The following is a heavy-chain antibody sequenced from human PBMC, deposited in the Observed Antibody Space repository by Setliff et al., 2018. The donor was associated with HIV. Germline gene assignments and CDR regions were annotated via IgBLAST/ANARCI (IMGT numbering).Heavy chain of an antibody. CDR2: VSYSGNT. CDR1: GGSISSHF. Sequence: PSETLSLTCTVSGGSISSHFWSWIRQPPGKGLEWIGTVSYSGNTNYNPSLKSRVTISVDTSKNQFSLTLSSVPAADTAVYYCARARSDWYNVRPYYFDLWGQGPPVTVSS. V-gene: IGHV4-59*08. CDR3: ARARSDWYNVRPYYFDL. D-gene: IGHD6-19*01. J-gene: IGHJ4*02.